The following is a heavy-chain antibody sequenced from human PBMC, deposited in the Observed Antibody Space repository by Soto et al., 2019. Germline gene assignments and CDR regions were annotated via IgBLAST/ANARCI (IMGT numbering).Heavy chain of an antibody. Sequence: ASVKVSCKASGYTFTNYGFSWVRQAPGQGLEWMGWISGYNGNTNYAERLQGRVTMTTDTSTSTAYMELKSLRYDDTAVYYCARDRIIGYCISTSCYGSWFDPWGQGTLVTVSS. D-gene: IGHD2-2*01. CDR2: ISGYNGNT. CDR1: GYTFTNYG. V-gene: IGHV1-18*01. CDR3: ARDRIIGYCISTSCYGSWFDP. J-gene: IGHJ5*02.